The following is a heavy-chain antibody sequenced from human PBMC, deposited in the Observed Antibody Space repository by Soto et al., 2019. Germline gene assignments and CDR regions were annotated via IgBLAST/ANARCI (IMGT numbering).Heavy chain of an antibody. Sequence: ASVQVSCKASGGTFSSYAISWVRQAPGQGLEWMGGIIPIFGTANYAQKFQGRVTITADESTSTAYMELRSLRSEDTAVYYCARGDIVAIFGMDGWGQGTTVTVS. D-gene: IGHD5-12*01. CDR3: ARGDIVAIFGMDG. CDR2: IIPIFGTA. CDR1: GGTFSSYA. J-gene: IGHJ6*02. V-gene: IGHV1-69*13.